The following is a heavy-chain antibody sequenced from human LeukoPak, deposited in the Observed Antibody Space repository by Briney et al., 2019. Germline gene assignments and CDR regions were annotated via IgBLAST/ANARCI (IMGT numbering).Heavy chain of an antibody. D-gene: IGHD7-27*01. J-gene: IGHJ5*02. CDR3: ARHDPGWFDT. V-gene: IGHV4-59*08. Sequence: PSETLSLTCTVSGGSISSSYWSWIRQPPGNGLEWIGYIHYSGSTNYNPSLKSRATISVDTSKAHFSLKLSSATAADTAVYYCARHDPGWFDTWGQGTLVTVSS. CDR2: IHYSGST. CDR1: GGSISSSY.